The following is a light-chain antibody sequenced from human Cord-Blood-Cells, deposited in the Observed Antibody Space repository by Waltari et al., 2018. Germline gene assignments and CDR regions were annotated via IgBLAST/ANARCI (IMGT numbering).Light chain of an antibody. CDR1: NIGSKR. CDR3: QVWDSSSDHYVV. V-gene: IGLV3-21*03. J-gene: IGLJ2*01. Sequence: SYVLTRPPSVSVAPGKTARITCGGNNIGSKRVHWYQQKPGQAPVLVVYDDSDRPSGIPERFSGSNSGNTATLTISRVEAGDEADYYCQVWDSSSDHYVVFGGGTKLTVL. CDR2: DDS.